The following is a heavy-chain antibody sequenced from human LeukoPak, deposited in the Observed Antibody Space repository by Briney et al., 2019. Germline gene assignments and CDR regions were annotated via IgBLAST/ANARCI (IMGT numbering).Heavy chain of an antibody. CDR3: ARDQSYYDSSGYYSH. V-gene: IGHV3-7*01. CDR1: GFTFSSYW. Sequence: GSLRLSCAASGFTFSSYWMSWVRQVPGKGLEWVANIKQDGSEKYYVDSVKGRFTTSRDNAKNSLFLQMNSLRVEDTAVYYCARDQSYYDSSGYYSHWGQGTLVTVSS. D-gene: IGHD3-22*01. CDR2: IKQDGSEK. J-gene: IGHJ4*02.